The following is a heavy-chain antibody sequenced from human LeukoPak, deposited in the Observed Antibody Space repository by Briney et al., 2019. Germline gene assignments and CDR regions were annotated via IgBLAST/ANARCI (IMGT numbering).Heavy chain of an antibody. J-gene: IGHJ4*02. CDR2: ISSIGGTK. V-gene: IGHV3-48*03. Sequence: GGSLRLSCSASGFTFSSYEMNWVRQAPGKGLEWLSYISSIGGTKYYADSVKGRFSISRDNAKNSLYLQMNSLSVEDTAVYYCARAHPSDYWGQGTLVTVSS. CDR1: GFTFSSYE. CDR3: ARAHPSDY.